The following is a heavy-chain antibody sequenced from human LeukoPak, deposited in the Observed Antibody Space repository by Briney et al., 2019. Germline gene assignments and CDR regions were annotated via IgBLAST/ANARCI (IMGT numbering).Heavy chain of an antibody. Sequence: GRSLRLSCAASGFTFSSYGMHWVRQAPGKGLEWVAVISYDGSNKYYADSVKGRFTISRDNSKNTLYLQMNSLRAEDTAVYYCAKDIYYYDSAYFDYWGQGTLVTVSS. D-gene: IGHD3-22*01. CDR3: AKDIYYYDSAYFDY. J-gene: IGHJ4*02. V-gene: IGHV3-30*18. CDR2: ISYDGSNK. CDR1: GFTFSSYG.